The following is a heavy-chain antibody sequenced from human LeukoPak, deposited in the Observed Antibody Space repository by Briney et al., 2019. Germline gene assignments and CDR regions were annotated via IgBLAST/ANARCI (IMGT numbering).Heavy chain of an antibody. Sequence: GESLKISCKGSGYSFTSYWIGWVRQMPGKGLEWMGIIYPGDSDTRYSPSFQGQVTISADKSNSTAYLQWSSLKASDTAMYYCARHGVIRRGYSYGYPFYYMDVWGKGTTVTVSS. J-gene: IGHJ6*03. D-gene: IGHD5-18*01. CDR1: GYSFTSYW. CDR3: ARHGVIRRGYSYGYPFYYMDV. CDR2: IYPGDSDT. V-gene: IGHV5-51*01.